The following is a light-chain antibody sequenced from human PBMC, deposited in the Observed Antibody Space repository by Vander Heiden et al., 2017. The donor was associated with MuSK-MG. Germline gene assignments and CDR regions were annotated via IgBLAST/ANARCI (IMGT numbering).Light chain of an antibody. J-gene: IGLJ2*01. CDR3: SSYAGSSTVV. Sequence: SALTQPPSASGSPGEPVTISCTGSSSDVGGYNYVSWYQQHPGKAPKLLIQEVTKRPSGVPARFSGSKSGNTASLTVSGLQAEDEADYHCSSYAGSSTVVFGGGTKLTVL. CDR1: SSDVGGYNY. CDR2: EVT. V-gene: IGLV2-8*01.